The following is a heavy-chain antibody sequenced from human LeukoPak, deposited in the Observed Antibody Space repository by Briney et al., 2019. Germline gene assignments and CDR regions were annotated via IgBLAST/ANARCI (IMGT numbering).Heavy chain of an antibody. V-gene: IGHV3-48*01. CDR1: GFSFNNYH. Sequence: GGSLRLSCAASGFSFNNYHMNWVRQAPGKGLEWVSYISRSGDSTSYADSVKGRFTISRDNAGNPVFLLLNSLRAEDTAVYYCVRDLYTTIQGFDYWGQGALVTVSS. CDR2: ISRSGDST. J-gene: IGHJ4*02. CDR3: VRDLYTTIQGFDY. D-gene: IGHD5-24*01.